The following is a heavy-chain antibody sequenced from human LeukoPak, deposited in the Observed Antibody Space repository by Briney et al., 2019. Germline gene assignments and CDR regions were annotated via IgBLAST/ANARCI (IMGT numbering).Heavy chain of an antibody. D-gene: IGHD6-6*01. Sequence: TGGSLRLSCAASGFTVSSNYMSWVRQAPGKGLEWVSVIYSGGSTYYADSVKGRFTISRDNSKNTLYLQMNSLRAEDTAVYYCARAHIAARPRIDYWGQGTLVTVSS. CDR3: ARAHIAARPRIDY. J-gene: IGHJ4*02. CDR2: IYSGGST. V-gene: IGHV3-66*01. CDR1: GFTVSSNY.